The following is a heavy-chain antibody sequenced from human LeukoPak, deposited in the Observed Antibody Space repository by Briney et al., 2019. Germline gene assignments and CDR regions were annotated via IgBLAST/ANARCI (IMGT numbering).Heavy chain of an antibody. CDR3: AREVYGEYGTHGMFDY. Sequence: GGSLRLSCAASGFTFSSYAMTWDRPAPGKGLVWVVTISGTGSSTYHADSVIGRFTISRDSSKNTLYLQMNSLRAEDTAVYYCAREVYGEYGTHGMFDYWGQGTLVTVSS. CDR2: ISGTGSST. J-gene: IGHJ4*02. D-gene: IGHD4-17*01. CDR1: GFTFSSYA. V-gene: IGHV3-23*01.